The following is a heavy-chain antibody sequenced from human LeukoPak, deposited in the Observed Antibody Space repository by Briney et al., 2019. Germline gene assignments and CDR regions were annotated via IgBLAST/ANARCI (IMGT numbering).Heavy chain of an antibody. CDR2: ISSSGSTI. CDR1: GFTFSSYE. D-gene: IGHD3-10*01. V-gene: IGHV3-48*03. J-gene: IGHJ5*02. Sequence: GGSLRLSCAASGFTFSSYEINWVRQAPGKGLEWVSYISSSGSTIYYADSVKGRFTISRDNAKNSLYLQMNSLRAEDTAVYYCARGYYGSGGYYRNWFDPWGQGTLVTVSS. CDR3: ARGYYGSGGYYRNWFDP.